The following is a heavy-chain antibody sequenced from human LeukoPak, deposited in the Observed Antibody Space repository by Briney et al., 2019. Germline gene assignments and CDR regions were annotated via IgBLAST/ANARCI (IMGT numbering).Heavy chain of an antibody. Sequence: GGSLRLSCVASGFIFSSYGMHWVRQAPGKGLEWVAVIWYDGSNKYYADSVKGRFTISRDNSKNTLYLQMNSLRAEDTAVYYCARGGLLLWFGESLDYWGQGTLVTVSS. CDR3: ARGGLLLWFGESLDY. D-gene: IGHD3-10*01. V-gene: IGHV3-33*08. CDR2: IWYDGSNK. J-gene: IGHJ4*02. CDR1: GFIFSSYG.